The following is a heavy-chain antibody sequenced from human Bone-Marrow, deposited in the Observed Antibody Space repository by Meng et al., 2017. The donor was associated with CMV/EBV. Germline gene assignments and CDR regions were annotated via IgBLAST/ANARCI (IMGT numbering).Heavy chain of an antibody. D-gene: IGHD3-16*01. CDR2: IRYDTTDK. V-gene: IGHV3-30*02. J-gene: IGHJ4*02. CDR1: GFTFSNYG. Sequence: GGSLRLSCAASGFTFSNYGMHWVRQAPGKGLEWVSYIRYDTTDKYYTKSVKGRFTVSRDNADNTLYLHMDSLRTEDTAVYHCAKDSSSFRRLGTYYDSWGQGTLVTVSS. CDR3: AKDSSSFRRLGTYYDS.